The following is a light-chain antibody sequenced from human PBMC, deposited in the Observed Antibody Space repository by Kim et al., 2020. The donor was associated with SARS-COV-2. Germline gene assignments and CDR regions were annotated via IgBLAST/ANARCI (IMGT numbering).Light chain of an antibody. CDR1: EGGEND. CDR3: LQENNYPWT. V-gene: IGKV1-6*01. J-gene: IGKJ1*01. CDR2: AAS. Sequence: VTVACRASEGGENDLGWEQQKPGKAPKLLSDAASSLRSGVPSRFSGGGSGTDFTLTISGVQPEDLATYYCLQENNYPWTFGQGTKVDIK.